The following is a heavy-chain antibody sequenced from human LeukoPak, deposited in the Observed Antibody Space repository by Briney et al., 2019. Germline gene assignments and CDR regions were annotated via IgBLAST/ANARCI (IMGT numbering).Heavy chain of an antibody. D-gene: IGHD5-18*01. Sequence: GASVKVSCKASGYTFSSYGISWVRQAPGQGLEWMGWISAYNDNTNYAQKFQGRVTMTTDASTSTGYVELRSLSSDDTAVYYCARLDTAMVYWYFDLWGRGTLVTVSS. CDR3: ARLDTAMVYWYFDL. CDR2: ISAYNDNT. V-gene: IGHV1-18*01. CDR1: GYTFSSYG. J-gene: IGHJ2*01.